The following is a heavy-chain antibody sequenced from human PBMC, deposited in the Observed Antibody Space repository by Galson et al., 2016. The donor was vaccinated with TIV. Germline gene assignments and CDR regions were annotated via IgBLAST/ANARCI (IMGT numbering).Heavy chain of an antibody. CDR2: MNTDSGSR. CDR1: RYTFTSYD. D-gene: IGHD2-15*01. J-gene: IGHJ6*03. CDR3: ATGHSGGGNFYYYYMNV. V-gene: IGHV1-8*01. Sequence: SVKVSCKASRYTFTSYDFHWVRQATGQGLEWMGWMNTDSGSRGYAQRFQGRLTMTRNISTSTVYMELNGLTYEDAAVYYCATGHSGGGNFYYYYMNVWGTGTTVTVSS.